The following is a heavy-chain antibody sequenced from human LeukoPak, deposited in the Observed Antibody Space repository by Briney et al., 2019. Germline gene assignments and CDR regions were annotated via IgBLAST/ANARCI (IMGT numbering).Heavy chain of an antibody. CDR2: IYYSGST. CDR1: GGSISSYY. D-gene: IGHD6-19*01. V-gene: IGHV4-59*01. Sequence: PSETLSLTCTVSGGSISSYYWSWIRQPPGKGLEWIGYIYYSGSTNYNPSLKSRVTISVDTSKNQFSLKLSSVTAADTAVYYCAREKLDSSGWYSWFDPWGQGTLVTVSS. CDR3: AREKLDSSGWYSWFDP. J-gene: IGHJ5*02.